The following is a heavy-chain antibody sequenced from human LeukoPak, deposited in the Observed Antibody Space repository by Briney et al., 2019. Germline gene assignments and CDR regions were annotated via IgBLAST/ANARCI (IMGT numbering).Heavy chain of an antibody. J-gene: IGHJ6*03. CDR1: LGSLSGYY. CDR2: IKNSVGA. Sequence: LETPSLTRALSLGSLSGYYWSSISDPPQGRLGCVWEIKNSVGATYNTSPTRRVTISVDTSKSQFSLKLSSVTAADTAVYYCARQSYYYYYMDVWGKGTTVTVSS. CDR3: ARQSYYYYYMDV. V-gene: IGHV4-34*01.